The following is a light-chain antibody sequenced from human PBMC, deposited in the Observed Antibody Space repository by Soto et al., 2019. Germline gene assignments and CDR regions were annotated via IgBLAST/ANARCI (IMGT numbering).Light chain of an antibody. V-gene: IGLV2-8*01. Sequence: QSALTQPPSASGSPGQSVTISCTGTSSDVGTYNYVSWYQQHPGKAPKLMIYEVSKRPSGVPDRFSGSKSGNTASLTVSGLQAEDEADYYCSSYAGSDNLLFGGGTKLTVL. CDR3: SSYAGSDNLL. CDR2: EVS. J-gene: IGLJ2*01. CDR1: SSDVGTYNY.